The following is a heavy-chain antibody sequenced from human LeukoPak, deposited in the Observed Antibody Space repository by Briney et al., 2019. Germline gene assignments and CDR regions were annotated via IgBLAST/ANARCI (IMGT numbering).Heavy chain of an antibody. Sequence: SSETLSLTCTVSGGSISSYYWSWVRQPPGKGLEWIGFVYYTGSTNYSPSLKSRVTISVDTSKNQFSLKLRSVTAADTAVYFCARGPYSYDSSGAFDIWGQGTMVTVSS. CDR1: GGSISSYY. V-gene: IGHV4-59*08. CDR3: ARGPYSYDSSGAFDI. CDR2: VYYTGST. J-gene: IGHJ3*02. D-gene: IGHD3-22*01.